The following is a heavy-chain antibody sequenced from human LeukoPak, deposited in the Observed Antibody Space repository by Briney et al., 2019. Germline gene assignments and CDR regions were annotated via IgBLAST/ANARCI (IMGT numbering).Heavy chain of an antibody. CDR3: ARVVDYYYYYMDV. V-gene: IGHV3-53*01. CDR2: IYSGGST. Sequence: GGSLRLSCAASGFTVSSSYMSWVRQAPGKGLEWVSVIYSGGSTYYADSVKGRFTISRDNSKNTLYLQMNSLRAEDTAVYYCARVVDYYYYYMDVWGKGTTVTVSS. CDR1: GFTVSSSY. J-gene: IGHJ6*03.